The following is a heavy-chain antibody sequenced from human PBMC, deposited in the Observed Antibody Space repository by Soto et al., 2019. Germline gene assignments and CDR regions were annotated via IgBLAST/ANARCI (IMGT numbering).Heavy chain of an antibody. CDR1: GYIFVNYG. Sequence: QVQLVQSGDEVKKPGASVKVSCKASGYIFVNYGIAWVRQAPGQGLEWMGWISPYTGNTHSANKFKGRLTMTTDTSTSTAYMDLGSLTSDDTAVYYCVMVDNYVTPTPQDVWGQGTTVTVSS. J-gene: IGHJ6*02. D-gene: IGHD3-16*01. V-gene: IGHV1-18*01. CDR2: ISPYTGNT. CDR3: VMVDNYVTPTPQDV.